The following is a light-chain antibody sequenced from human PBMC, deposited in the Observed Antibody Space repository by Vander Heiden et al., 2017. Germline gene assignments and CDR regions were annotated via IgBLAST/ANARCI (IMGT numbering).Light chain of an antibody. CDR2: DAS. CDR1: QSVCSY. V-gene: IGKV3-11*01. J-gene: IGKJ3*01. CDR3: QQRSNWPPIFT. Sequence: EIVLTQSPATLSLSPGERATLSCRASQSVCSYLAWYQQKPGQAPRLLIYDASNRATGIRARFSGSGSGTDFTLTISSLEPEDFAVYYCQQRSNWPPIFTFGPGTKVDIK.